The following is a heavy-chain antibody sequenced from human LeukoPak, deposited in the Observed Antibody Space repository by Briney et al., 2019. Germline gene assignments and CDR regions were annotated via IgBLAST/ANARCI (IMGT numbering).Heavy chain of an antibody. V-gene: IGHV1-46*01. Sequence: ASVKVSRKASGYTFTSYYMHWVRQAPGQGLEWMGIINPSGGSTSYAQKFKGRVTMTRDTSISTAYMDLSRLRFDDTAVYYCAREGSVGRSYAFHIWGRGTLVTVSS. CDR3: AREGSVGRSYAFHI. J-gene: IGHJ3*02. CDR1: GYTFTSYY. D-gene: IGHD1-26*01. CDR2: INPSGGST.